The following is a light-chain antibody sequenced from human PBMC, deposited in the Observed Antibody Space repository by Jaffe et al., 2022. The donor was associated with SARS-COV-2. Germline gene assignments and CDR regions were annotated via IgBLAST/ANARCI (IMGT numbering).Light chain of an antibody. J-gene: IGLJ3*02. CDR1: SNNVGDQG. CDR2: RND. CDR3: SAWDSSLGVWV. V-gene: IGLV10-54*01. Sequence: QAGLTQPPSVSKDLRQSATLTCTGNSNNVGDQGAAWLQQHQGHPPKLLSYRNDFRPSGISERFSASRSGDTTSLTITGLQPEDEADYYCSAWDSSLGVWVFGGGTKLTVL.